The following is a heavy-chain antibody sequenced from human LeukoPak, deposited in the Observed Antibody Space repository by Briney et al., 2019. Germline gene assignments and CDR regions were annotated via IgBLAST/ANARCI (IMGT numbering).Heavy chain of an antibody. CDR1: GYTFTSYA. CDR2: MNPNSGNT. CDR3: ARSPAGIAAAGLFDY. D-gene: IGHD6-13*01. Sequence: ASVEVSCKASGYTFTSYAMNWVRQAPGQGLEWMGWMNPNSGNTGYAQKFQGRVTMTRNTSISTAYMELSRLRSDDTAVYYCARSPAGIAAAGLFDYWGQGTLVTVSS. V-gene: IGHV1-8*02. J-gene: IGHJ4*02.